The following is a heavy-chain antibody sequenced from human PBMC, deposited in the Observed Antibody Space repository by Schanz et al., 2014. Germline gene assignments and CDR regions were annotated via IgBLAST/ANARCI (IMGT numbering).Heavy chain of an antibody. J-gene: IGHJ3*02. D-gene: IGHD3-10*01. Sequence: EVQLVESGGGLVQPGGSLRLSCAVSGFTVSDHYMDWVRQAPGKGLEWVSIIYPDGSTNYGDSMKGRFTVSRDEWKNTLYLQMNSLRGEDSAVYYCARPSGSYFWAFDIWGQGTMVTVSS. V-gene: IGHV3-66*01. CDR1: GFTVSDHY. CDR3: ARPSGSYFWAFDI. CDR2: IYPDGST.